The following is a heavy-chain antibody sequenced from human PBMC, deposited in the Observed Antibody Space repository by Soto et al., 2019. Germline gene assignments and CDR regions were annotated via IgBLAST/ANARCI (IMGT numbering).Heavy chain of an antibody. CDR3: ATAPLGGSYQDPYNWFDP. Sequence: GASVKVSCKVSGYTLTELSMHWVRQAPGKRLEWMGGFDPEDGETIYAQKFQGRVTMTEDTSTDTAYMELSSLRSEDTAVYYCATAPLGGSYQDPYNWFDPWGQGTLVTVSS. CDR2: FDPEDGET. V-gene: IGHV1-24*01. D-gene: IGHD1-26*01. CDR1: GYTLTELS. J-gene: IGHJ5*02.